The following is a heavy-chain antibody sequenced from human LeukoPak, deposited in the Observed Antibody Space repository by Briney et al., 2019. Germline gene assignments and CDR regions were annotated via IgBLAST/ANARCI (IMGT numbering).Heavy chain of an antibody. J-gene: IGHJ4*02. CDR1: GFTFSSYE. Sequence: GGSLRLSCAASGFTFSSYEMNWVRRAPGKGLEWVSYISSSGSTIYYADSVKGRFTISRDNAKNSLYLQMNSLRAEDTAVYYCASSYYDFWSGYSLSYYFDYWGQGTLVTVSS. V-gene: IGHV3-48*03. D-gene: IGHD3-3*01. CDR3: ASSYYDFWSGYSLSYYFDY. CDR2: ISSSGSTI.